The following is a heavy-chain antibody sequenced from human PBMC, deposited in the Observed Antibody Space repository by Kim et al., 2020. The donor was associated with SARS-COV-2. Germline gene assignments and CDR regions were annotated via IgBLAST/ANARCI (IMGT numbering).Heavy chain of an antibody. CDR2: VDWDDDK. CDR1: GFSLSTSGMC. D-gene: IGHD6-19*01. Sequence: SGPTLVNPSQTLTLTCTFSGFSLSTSGMCVSWLRQPPGKALEWLARVDWDDDKYYSRSLETRLTISKDTSKNQVVLTMTNMDPVDTATYYCARTVADSSGWYVHFVYWGLGTLVTVSS. J-gene: IGHJ4*02. V-gene: IGHV2-70*11. CDR3: ARTVADSSGWYVHFVY.